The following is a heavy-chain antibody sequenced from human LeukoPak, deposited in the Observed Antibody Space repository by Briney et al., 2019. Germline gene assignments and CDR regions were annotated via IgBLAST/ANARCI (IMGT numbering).Heavy chain of an antibody. CDR2: IGSTSTSI. J-gene: IGHJ4*02. CDR3: ARILIGGFGDLEGDN. D-gene: IGHD3-10*01. V-gene: IGHV3-21*01. CDR1: GFSFNSYT. Sequence: GGSVRLSCAASGFSFNSYTMNWIRQAPGKGLEWVSAIGSTSTSIYYADSVKGRFTISRDNAQKTLFLQMNSLRVEDTAVYYCARILIGGFGDLEGDNRGQGTLVTVSS.